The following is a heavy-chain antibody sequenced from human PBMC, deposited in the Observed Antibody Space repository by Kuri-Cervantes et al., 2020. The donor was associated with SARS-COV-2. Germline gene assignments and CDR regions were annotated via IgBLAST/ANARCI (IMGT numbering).Heavy chain of an antibody. CDR1: GGSISSSNW. D-gene: IGHD3-22*01. Sequence: GSLRLSCAVSGGSISSSNWWSWVRQPPGKGLEWIGEIYHSGSTNYNPSLKSRVTISVDTSKNQFSLKLSSVTAADTAVYYCARGGDPMIANLRHWGQGTLVTVSS. J-gene: IGHJ1*01. CDR3: ARGGDPMIANLRH. V-gene: IGHV4-4*02. CDR2: IYHSGST.